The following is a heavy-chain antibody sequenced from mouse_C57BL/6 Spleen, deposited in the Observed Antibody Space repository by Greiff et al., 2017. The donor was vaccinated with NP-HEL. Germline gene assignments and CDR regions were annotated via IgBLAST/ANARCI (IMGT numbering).Heavy chain of an antibody. Sequence: EVQLQQSGPELVKPGASVKISCKASGYTFTDYYMNWVKQSHGKSLEWIGDINPNNGGTSYNQKFKGKATLTVDKSSSTAYMELRSLTSEDSAVYYCARREGGYYWFAYWGQGTLVTVSA. D-gene: IGHD2-3*01. CDR2: INPNNGGT. V-gene: IGHV1-26*01. CDR3: ARREGGYYWFAY. J-gene: IGHJ3*01. CDR1: GYTFTDYY.